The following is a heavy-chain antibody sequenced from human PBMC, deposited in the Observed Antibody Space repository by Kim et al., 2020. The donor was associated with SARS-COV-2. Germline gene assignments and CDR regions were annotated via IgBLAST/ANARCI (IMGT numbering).Heavy chain of an antibody. D-gene: IGHD3-10*01. V-gene: IGHV3-23*01. Sequence: GGSLRLSCAASGFTFSSYAMSWVRQAPGKGLEWVSAISGSGGSTYYADSVKGRFTISRDNSKNTLYLQMNSLRAEDTAVYYCAKGGICGVRGAQIPGRCWFDPWGQGTLVTVSS. CDR2: ISGSGGST. CDR3: AKGGICGVRGAQIPGRCWFDP. J-gene: IGHJ5*02. CDR1: GFTFSSYA.